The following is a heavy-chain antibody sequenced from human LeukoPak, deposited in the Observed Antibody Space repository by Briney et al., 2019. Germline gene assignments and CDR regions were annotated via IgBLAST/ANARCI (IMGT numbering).Heavy chain of an antibody. CDR1: GDSISSATSY. Sequence: SETLSLTCTVSGDSISSATSYWGWIRQAPGKGLEWIGSIHHSGTTYYNPSLKSRVTVSIDTSKNQFSLKLSSVTAADTAVYYCARGYGGQDYFDYWGQGTLVTVSS. D-gene: IGHD4-23*01. J-gene: IGHJ4*02. V-gene: IGHV4-39*01. CDR3: ARGYGGQDYFDY. CDR2: IHHSGTT.